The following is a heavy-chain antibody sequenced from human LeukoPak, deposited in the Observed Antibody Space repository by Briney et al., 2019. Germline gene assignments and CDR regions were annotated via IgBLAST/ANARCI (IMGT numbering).Heavy chain of an antibody. V-gene: IGHV4-30-4*08. D-gene: IGHD5-12*01. CDR2: IYYSGST. Sequence: SETLSLTCTVSGGAISSGDYYWSWIRQPPGKGLEWIGYIYYSGSTYYNPSLKSRVTISVDTSKNQFSLKLSSVTAADTAVYYCARGDKVRFMNLDYWGQGTLVTVSS. CDR1: GGAISSGDYY. CDR3: ARGDKVRFMNLDY. J-gene: IGHJ4*02.